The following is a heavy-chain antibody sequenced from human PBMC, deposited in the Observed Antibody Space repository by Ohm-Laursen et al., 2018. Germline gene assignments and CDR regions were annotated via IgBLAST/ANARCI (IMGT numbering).Heavy chain of an antibody. J-gene: IGHJ3*02. V-gene: IGHV1-18*01. D-gene: IGHD6-19*01. CDR1: GYTFTSYG. CDR2: ISAYDGST. Sequence: VASVKVSCKASGYTFTSYGIVWVRQAPGQGLEWMGWISAYDGSTEYAQKFQGSVTLTTDTSTRTAYMELRSLRSEDTAVYYCARGATIAVVVTDAFDIWGQGTMVTVSS. CDR3: ARGATIAVVVTDAFDI.